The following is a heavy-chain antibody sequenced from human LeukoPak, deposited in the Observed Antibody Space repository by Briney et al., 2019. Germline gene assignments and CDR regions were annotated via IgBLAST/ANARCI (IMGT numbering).Heavy chain of an antibody. V-gene: IGHV3-30*02. CDR3: AKDGSVMVNPTYYFDH. CDR1: GFTFSSYG. Sequence: GGSLRLSCAASGFTFSSYGMHWVRQAPGKGLEWVAVIWYDGSNKYYADSVKGRFTISRDNSKNTLYLQMNSLRAEDTAVYYCAKDGSVMVNPTYYFDHWGQGVLVTVSS. CDR2: IWYDGSNK. J-gene: IGHJ1*01. D-gene: IGHD3-22*01.